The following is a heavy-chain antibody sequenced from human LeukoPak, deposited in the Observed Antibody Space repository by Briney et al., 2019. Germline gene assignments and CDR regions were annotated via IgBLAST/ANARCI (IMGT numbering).Heavy chain of an antibody. CDR2: INTHNGNT. Sequence: GASVKVSCKASGYTFTSYGITWVRQAPGQGLEWMGWINTHNGNTNYAQKLQGRVTMTTDRSTNTAYLELRSLKSDDTAIYYCAGGILRPFDPWGQGTLVTVSS. CDR1: GYTFTSYG. D-gene: IGHD3-16*01. CDR3: AGGILRPFDP. J-gene: IGHJ5*02. V-gene: IGHV1-18*01.